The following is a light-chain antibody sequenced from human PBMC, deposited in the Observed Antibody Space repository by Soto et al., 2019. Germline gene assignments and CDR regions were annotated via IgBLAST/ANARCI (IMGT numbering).Light chain of an antibody. J-gene: IGKJ3*01. V-gene: IGKV1-12*01. CDR3: LQSNSFPLFT. CDR2: AAS. Sequence: DIQMTQSPSSVYASVGDRVTITCRASQSISSWLAWYQQKPGKAPKLLIYAASRLQSGGPSRFSGSGSGTDFTLTISSLQPEDFATYYCLQSNSFPLFTFGPGTKVDIK. CDR1: QSISSW.